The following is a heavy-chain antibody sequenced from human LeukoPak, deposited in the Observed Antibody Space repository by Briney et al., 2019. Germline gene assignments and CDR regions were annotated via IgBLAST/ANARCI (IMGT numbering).Heavy chain of an antibody. CDR2: ISYDGSNK. CDR3: AKEKSIAVAGLRNYYYYYGMDV. Sequence: PGGSLRLSCAASGFTFSSYAMHWVRQAPGKGLEWVAVISYDGSNKYYADSVKGRFTISRDNSKNTLYLQMNSLRAEDTAVYYCAKEKSIAVAGLRNYYYYYGMDVWGQGTTVTVSS. D-gene: IGHD6-19*01. J-gene: IGHJ6*02. CDR1: GFTFSSYA. V-gene: IGHV3-30-3*01.